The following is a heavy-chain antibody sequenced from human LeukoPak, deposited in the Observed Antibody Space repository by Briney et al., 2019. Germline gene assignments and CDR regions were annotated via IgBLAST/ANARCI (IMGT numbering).Heavy chain of an antibody. D-gene: IGHD3-10*02. CDR1: GFTFLSYS. CDR2: ISPSGTDI. CDR3: AELGITMIGGV. Sequence: TGGSLRLSCAASGFTFLSYSMNWVRQAPGKGLESLSYISPSGTDISYADSVKGRFTISRDNAKNSLYLQMNSLRAEDTAVYYYAELGITMIGGVWGKGTTVTISS. V-gene: IGHV3-21*05. J-gene: IGHJ6*04.